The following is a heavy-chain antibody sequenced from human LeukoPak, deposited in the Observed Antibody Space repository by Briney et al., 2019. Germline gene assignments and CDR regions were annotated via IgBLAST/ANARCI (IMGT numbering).Heavy chain of an antibody. J-gene: IGHJ4*02. V-gene: IGHV1-46*01. CDR2: INPSGGST. D-gene: IGHD3-3*01. CDR3: ARDRSLEYYDFWSGYFYDY. CDR1: GYTFTSYY. Sequence: ASVKVSCKASGYTFTSYYMHWVRQAPGQGLEWMGIINPSGGSTSYAQKFQGRVTMTRDTSTSTVYMELSSLRSEDTAVYYCARDRSLEYYDFWSGYFYDYWGQGTLVTVSS.